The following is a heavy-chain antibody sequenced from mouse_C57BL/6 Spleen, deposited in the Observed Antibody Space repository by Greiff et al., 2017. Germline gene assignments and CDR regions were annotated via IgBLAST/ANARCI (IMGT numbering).Heavy chain of an antibody. J-gene: IGHJ4*01. CDR1: GYTFTDYN. CDR2: INPNNGGT. V-gene: IGHV1-18*01. CDR3: ARWDYYGSSYGAMDY. Sequence: VQLQQSGPELVKPGASVKIPCKASGYTFTDYNMDWVKQSHGKSLEWIGDINPNNGGTCYNQKFKGKATLTVDKSSSTAYMELRSLTSEDTAVYYCARWDYYGSSYGAMDYWGQGTSVTVSS. D-gene: IGHD1-1*01.